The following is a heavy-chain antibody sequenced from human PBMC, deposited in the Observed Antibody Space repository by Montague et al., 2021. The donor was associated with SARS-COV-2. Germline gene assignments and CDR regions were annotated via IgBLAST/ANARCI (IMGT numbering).Heavy chain of an antibody. CDR1: GLSVTTSGLC. V-gene: IGHV2-70*01. J-gene: IGHJ2*01. CDR2: IDWDNDE. D-gene: IGHD3-16*01. CDR3: ARIFPPFHLGGGPDWYFDI. Sequence: PALVKPTQTLTLTCTLSGLSVTTSGLCVGWIRQPPGKALEWLALIDWDNDEYYRPSLKTRLTISKDTSKNQVVLTMTNMDPADTATFFCARIFPPFHLGGGPDWYFDIWGRGTLVTISS.